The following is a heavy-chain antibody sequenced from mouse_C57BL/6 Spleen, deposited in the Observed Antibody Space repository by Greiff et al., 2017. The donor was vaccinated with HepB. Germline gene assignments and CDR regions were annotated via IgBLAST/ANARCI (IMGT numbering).Heavy chain of an antibody. Sequence: QVQLQQSGPELVKPGASVKISCKASGYAFSSSWMNWVKQRPGKGLEWIGRIYPGDGDTNYNGKFKGKATLTADKSSSTAYMQLSSLTSEDSAVYFCARFDPYWYFDVWGTGTTVTVSS. V-gene: IGHV1-82*01. J-gene: IGHJ1*03. CDR3: ARFDPYWYFDV. CDR2: IYPGDGDT. CDR1: GYAFSSSW.